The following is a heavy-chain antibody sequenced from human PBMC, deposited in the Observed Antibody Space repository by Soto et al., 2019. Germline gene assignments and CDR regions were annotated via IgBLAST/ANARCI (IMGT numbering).Heavy chain of an antibody. CDR1: GFTSTTAW. J-gene: IGHJ4*01. CDR3: STDAYFTLRLVRFDY. V-gene: IGHV3-15*07. CDR2: IKSKTDGGTS. D-gene: IGHD1-26*01. Sequence: GGSLRLSCAASGFTSTTAWINWVSQAQGKGLEWVGRIKSKTDGGTSDFAAPVRGRFFISRDDSKSMVYLQIEILKIDPIAVIYCSTDAYFTLRLVRFDYCGRGPMVTVSS.